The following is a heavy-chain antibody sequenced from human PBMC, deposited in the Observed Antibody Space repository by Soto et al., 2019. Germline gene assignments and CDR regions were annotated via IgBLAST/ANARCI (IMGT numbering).Heavy chain of an antibody. CDR1: GGTFSSYT. Sequence: QVQLVQSGAEVKKPGSSVKVSCKASGGTFSSYTISWVRQAPGQGLEWMGRIIPILGIANYAQKFQGRVTITADKSTSTAYMELISRRSEDTDVYYCARDYLINWFDPWGQGTLVTVSS. V-gene: IGHV1-69*08. J-gene: IGHJ5*02. D-gene: IGHD3-16*01. CDR3: ARDYLINWFDP. CDR2: IIPILGIA.